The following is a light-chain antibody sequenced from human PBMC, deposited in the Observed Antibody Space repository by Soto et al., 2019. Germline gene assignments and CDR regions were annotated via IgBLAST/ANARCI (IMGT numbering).Light chain of an antibody. CDR2: KAS. CDR1: QSISIW. V-gene: IGKV1-5*03. Sequence: DIQMTQSPSTLSASVGDRVTITCRASQSISIWLAWYQQKPGKAPNLLIYKASTLQSGVPSRFSGSGSGTEFTLTINSLQPDDFAVYYCHQRQSWPRTFGQGTKVDIK. CDR3: HQRQSWPRT. J-gene: IGKJ1*01.